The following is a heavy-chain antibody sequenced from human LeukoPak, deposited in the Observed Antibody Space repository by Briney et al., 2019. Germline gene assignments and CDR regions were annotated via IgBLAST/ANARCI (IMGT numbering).Heavy chain of an antibody. D-gene: IGHD6-13*01. CDR2: IYHSGST. CDR1: GGSISSSNW. Sequence: PSETLSLTCAVSGGSISSSNWWSWVRQPPGKGLEWIGEIYHSGSTNYNPSLKSRVTISVDKSKNQFSLKLSSVTAADTAVYYRARGVAAAGTDWFDPWGQGTLVTVSS. J-gene: IGHJ5*02. CDR3: ARGVAAAGTDWFDP. V-gene: IGHV4-4*02.